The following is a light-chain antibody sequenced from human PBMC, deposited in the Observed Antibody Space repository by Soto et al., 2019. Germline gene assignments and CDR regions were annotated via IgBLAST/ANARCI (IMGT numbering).Light chain of an antibody. Sequence: QSVLTQPPSASGTPGQRVTISCSGSSSNIGSNYVYWYQQLPRTAPKLLIYRNNQRPSGVPDRFSGSKSGTSASLAISGLRSEDEADYYCAAWDDSLSVDVVFGGGTKLTVL. CDR3: AAWDDSLSVDVV. V-gene: IGLV1-47*01. CDR2: RNN. J-gene: IGLJ2*01. CDR1: SSNIGSNY.